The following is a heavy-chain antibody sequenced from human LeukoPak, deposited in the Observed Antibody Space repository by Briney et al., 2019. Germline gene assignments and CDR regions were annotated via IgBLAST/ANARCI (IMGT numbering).Heavy chain of an antibody. J-gene: IGHJ4*02. V-gene: IGHV4-38-2*02. Sequence: AETLSLTCTVSGYSISSNYYWGWIRQPPGKGLEWIGSIYHSGSTYYNPSLKSRVTISVDTSKNQFSLKLSSVTAADTAVYYCARLRRVGATPFDYWGQGTLVTVSS. CDR2: IYHSGST. CDR3: ARLRRVGATPFDY. CDR1: GYSISSNYY. D-gene: IGHD1-26*01.